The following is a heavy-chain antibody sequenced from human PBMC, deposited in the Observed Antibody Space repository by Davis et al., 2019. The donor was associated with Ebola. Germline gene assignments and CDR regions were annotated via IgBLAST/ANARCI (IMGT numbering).Heavy chain of an antibody. CDR2: IYYSGST. D-gene: IGHD3-10*01. CDR3: ARGLGEMDV. CDR1: AGSFSGYY. J-gene: IGHJ6*02. V-gene: IGHV4-59*01. Sequence: MPSQTLSPTCPLYAGSFSGYYWSWIRQPPGKVLEWIGYIYYSGSTNYNPSLKSRVTISVDTSKNQFSLKLSSVTAADTAVYYCARGLGEMDVWGQGTTVTVSS.